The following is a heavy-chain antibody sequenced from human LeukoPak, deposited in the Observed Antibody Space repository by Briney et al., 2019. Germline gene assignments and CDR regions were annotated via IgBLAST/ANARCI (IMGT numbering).Heavy chain of an antibody. J-gene: IGHJ4*02. Sequence: PSETLSLTCTVSGGSISPYYWSWIRQPPGKGLEWIGYIYYSGSTNYNPSLKSRVTISVDTSKNQFSLKLSSVTAADTAVYYCARVTAAADYWGQGTLVTVSS. CDR3: ARVTAAADY. CDR1: GGSISPYY. D-gene: IGHD6-13*01. CDR2: IYYSGST. V-gene: IGHV4-59*01.